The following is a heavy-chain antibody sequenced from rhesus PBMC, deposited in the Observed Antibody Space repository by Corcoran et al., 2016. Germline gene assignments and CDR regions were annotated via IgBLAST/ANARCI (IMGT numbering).Heavy chain of an antibody. J-gene: IGHJ2*01. D-gene: IGHD2-15*01. CDR2: INPYNGNT. CDR3: ARLRYCSSTYCSEFDL. CDR1: GYTFTDYY. V-gene: IGHV1S2*01. Sequence: QVQLVQSGAEVKKPGSSVKVSCKASGYTFTDYYMHWVRQAPRQGLEWMGWINPYNGNTKYAQKCQGRVTMTRDTSTSTAYMELSSLRSEDTAVYYFARLRYCSSTYCSEFDLWGPGTPITISS.